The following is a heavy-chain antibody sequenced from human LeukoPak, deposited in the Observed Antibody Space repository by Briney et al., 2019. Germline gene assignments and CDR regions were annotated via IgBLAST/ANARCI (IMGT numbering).Heavy chain of an antibody. D-gene: IGHD3-22*01. V-gene: IGHV1-2*02. CDR3: AREHSSGYYFDAFDI. CDR1: GYTFTGYY. Sequence: GASVKVSCKASGYTFTGYYMHWVRQAPGQGLEWMGWINPNSGGTNYAQKFRGRVTMTRDTSISTAYMELSRLRSDDKAVYYCAREHSSGYYFDAFDIWGQGTMVTVSS. J-gene: IGHJ3*02. CDR2: INPNSGGT.